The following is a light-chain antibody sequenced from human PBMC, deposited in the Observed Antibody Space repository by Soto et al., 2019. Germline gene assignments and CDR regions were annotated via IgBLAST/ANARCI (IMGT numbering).Light chain of an antibody. J-gene: IGKJ4*01. CDR3: QQRFTTPLT. Sequence: DIQMTQSPSSLSASVGDRVTITCRASQSISSYLSWYQHSLGKAPKLLIYGASNLQSGVPSRFSASGSGTEFTLTISNLRPEDFATYYCQQRFTTPLTFGGGTKVEV. CDR1: QSISSY. V-gene: IGKV1-39*01. CDR2: GAS.